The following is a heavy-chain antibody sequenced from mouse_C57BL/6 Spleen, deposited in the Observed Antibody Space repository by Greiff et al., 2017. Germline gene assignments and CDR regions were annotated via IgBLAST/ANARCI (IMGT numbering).Heavy chain of an antibody. CDR3: VRDRGGAMDY. CDR2: LRSKRSNYAT. D-gene: IGHD3-1*01. V-gene: IGHV10-3*01. CDR1: GFTFNTYA. J-gene: IGHJ4*01. Sequence: EVKLMASGGGLVQPKGSLKLSCAGSGFTFNTYAMHWVRPAPGKGLEWAARLRSKRSNYATYYAASVKDRFTIPRDDSQSMLYLQRNNLKTEDTAMYYCVRDRGGAMDYWGQGTSVTVSS.